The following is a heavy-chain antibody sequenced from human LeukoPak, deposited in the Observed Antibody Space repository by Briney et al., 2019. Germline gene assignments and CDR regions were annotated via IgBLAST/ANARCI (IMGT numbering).Heavy chain of an antibody. CDR2: ISSGTNYI. CDR3: ARSAGGNYFDY. CDR1: GFNFDVYN. Sequence: PGGSLRLSCAASGFNFDVYNMNWVRQAPGKGLEWVSSISSGTNYIFEADSVKGRLTISKDSARNSLSLQMNSLRADDTAVYYCARSAGGNYFDYWDQGTLVTVSS. J-gene: IGHJ4*02. V-gene: IGHV3-21*01. D-gene: IGHD2-8*02.